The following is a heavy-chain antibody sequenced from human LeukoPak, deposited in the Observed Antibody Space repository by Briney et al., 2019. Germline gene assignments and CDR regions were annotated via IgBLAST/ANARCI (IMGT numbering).Heavy chain of an antibody. CDR1: GFTFGDYA. CDR3: TRXDLYYDFWSGYYRPYXFXX. D-gene: IGHD3-3*01. Sequence: GGSLRLSCTASGFTFGDYAMSWVHQAPGKGLEWVGFIRSKTYGGTTEYAASVKGRFTISRDDSKSIAYLQMNSLKTEDTAVYYCTRXDLYYDFWSGYYRPYXFXXWGQXTLVT. J-gene: IGHJ4*02. CDR2: IRSKTYGGTT. V-gene: IGHV3-49*04.